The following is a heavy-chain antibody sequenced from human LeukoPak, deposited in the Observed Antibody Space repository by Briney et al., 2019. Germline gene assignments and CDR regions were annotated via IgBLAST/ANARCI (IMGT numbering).Heavy chain of an antibody. V-gene: IGHV1-46*01. Sequence: ASVKVSCKASGYTFTSYYMHWVRQAPGQGLEWMGIINPSGGSTSYAQKFQGRVTMTRDTSKNQFSLKLSSVTAADTAVYYCARFSGTSKGDWFDPWGQGTLVTVSS. CDR2: INPSGGST. J-gene: IGHJ5*02. CDR3: ARFSGTSKGDWFDP. D-gene: IGHD1-1*01. CDR1: GYTFTSYY.